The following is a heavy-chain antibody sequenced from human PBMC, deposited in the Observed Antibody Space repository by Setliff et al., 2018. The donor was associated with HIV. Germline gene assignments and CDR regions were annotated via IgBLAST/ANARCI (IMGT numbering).Heavy chain of an antibody. CDR3: ATARRDYYDRGRRSHYYIDV. J-gene: IGHJ6*03. CDR1: GYTLTEFS. V-gene: IGHV1-24*01. Sequence: ASVKVSCKVSGYTLTEFSMHWVRQAPGKGLEWMGGFDPEEGETMYAQKFQGRVTVTEDTSSDTAYMELSSLRSEDTAVYYCATARRDYYDRGRRSHYYIDVWGKGTTVTVSS. D-gene: IGHD3-22*01. CDR2: FDPEEGET.